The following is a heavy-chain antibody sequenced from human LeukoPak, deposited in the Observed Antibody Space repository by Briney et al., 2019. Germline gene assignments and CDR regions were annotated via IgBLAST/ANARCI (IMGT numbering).Heavy chain of an antibody. D-gene: IGHD2-2*01. CDR1: GGSISSYY. J-gene: IGHJ2*01. V-gene: IGHV4-59*12. Sequence: SETLSLTCTVSGGSISSYYWSWIRQPPGKGLEWIGYIYYSGSTNYNPSLKSRVTISVDTSKNQFSLKVDSVTAADTAVYYCARDVGSSSPQTPRQHWYFDLWGRGTLVTVSS. CDR2: IYYSGST. CDR3: ARDVGSSSPQTPRQHWYFDL.